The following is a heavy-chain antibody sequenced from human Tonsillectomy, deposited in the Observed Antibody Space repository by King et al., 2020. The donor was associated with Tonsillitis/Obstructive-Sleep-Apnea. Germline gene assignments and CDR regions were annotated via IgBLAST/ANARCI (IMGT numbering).Heavy chain of an antibody. CDR2: ISSSSSYI. V-gene: IGHV3-21*01. CDR3: ARKGIAIGYYMAV. J-gene: IGHJ6*03. D-gene: IGHD2-21*01. CDR1: GFTFSSYS. Sequence: VQLVESGGGLVKPGGSLRLSCAASGFTFSSYSMNWVRQAPGKGLEWVSSISSSSSYIYYADSVKGRFTISRDNAKNSLYLQMNSLRAEDTAVYYCARKGIAIGYYMAVWGKGTTVTVSS.